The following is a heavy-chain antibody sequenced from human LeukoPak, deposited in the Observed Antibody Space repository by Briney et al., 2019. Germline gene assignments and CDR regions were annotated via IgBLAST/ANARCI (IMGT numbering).Heavy chain of an antibody. CDR1: GYTFTGYY. CDR3: AYSSGWSNWFDP. Sequence: ASVKVSCKASGYTFTGYYMHWVRQAPGQGLEWMGWINPNSGGTNYAQKFQGRVTMTRDTSISTTYMELSRLRSDDTAVYYCAYSSGWSNWFDPWGQGTLVTVSS. CDR2: INPNSGGT. J-gene: IGHJ5*02. D-gene: IGHD6-19*01. V-gene: IGHV1-2*02.